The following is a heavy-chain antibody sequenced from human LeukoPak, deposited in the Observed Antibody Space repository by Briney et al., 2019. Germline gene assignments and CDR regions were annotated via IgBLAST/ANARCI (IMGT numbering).Heavy chain of an antibody. J-gene: IGHJ4*02. D-gene: IGHD6-19*01. Sequence: SETLSLTCAVYGGSFSGYYWSWIRQPPGKGLGWIGEINHSGSTNYNPSLKSRVTMSLDTSKKHFSLKMTSVTAADTAVYYCARYGGSGWVIDKWGQGTLVTVSS. CDR2: INHSGST. CDR1: GGSFSGYY. CDR3: ARYGGSGWVIDK. V-gene: IGHV4-34*10.